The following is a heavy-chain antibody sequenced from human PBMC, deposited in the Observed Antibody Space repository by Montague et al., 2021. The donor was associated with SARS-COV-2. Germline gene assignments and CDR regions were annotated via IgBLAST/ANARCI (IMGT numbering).Heavy chain of an antibody. CDR2: IYYSGTT. CDR1: GGSISSYY. D-gene: IGHD3-3*01. Sequence: SETRSLTCTVSGGSISSYYWNWIRETPGKGLEWIGYIYYSGTTNYNPSLKSRVTISLDTPKNQFSLNLNSVTAADTAIYYCARDQAAKISFKGAFDIWGRGRMVTVSS. CDR3: ARDQAAKISFKGAFDI. V-gene: IGHV4-59*01. J-gene: IGHJ3*02.